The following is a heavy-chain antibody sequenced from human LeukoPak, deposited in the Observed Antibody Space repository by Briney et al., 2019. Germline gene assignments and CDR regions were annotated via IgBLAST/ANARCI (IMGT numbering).Heavy chain of an antibody. D-gene: IGHD3-10*01. CDR2: ISAGGGTT. V-gene: IGHV3-23*01. Sequence: GGSLRLSFAASGFPFSSYAMSWVRPAPGQGVEWVSAISAGGGTTFCADSVKGRFTISRDQSKNTLYLQMNSLRAEDTAVYYCAKDRDGGSNTRAKGFDYWGQGTLVTVSS. CDR3: AKDRDGGSNTRAKGFDY. CDR1: GFPFSSYA. J-gene: IGHJ4*02.